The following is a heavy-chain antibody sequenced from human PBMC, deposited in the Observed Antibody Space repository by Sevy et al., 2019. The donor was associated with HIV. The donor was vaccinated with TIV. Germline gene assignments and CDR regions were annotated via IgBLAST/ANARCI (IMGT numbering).Heavy chain of an antibody. CDR3: ARGWLINF. J-gene: IGHJ4*02. D-gene: IGHD5-12*01. CDR1: GFIFNTQA. CDR2: ITSTGLNT. V-gene: IGHV3-23*01. Sequence: GGSLRLSCAASGFIFNTQAMTWVRQAPGKGLEWVSSITSTGLNTFHANSVKGRFTISRDNSTSTVYLQMNSLRAEDTALYYCARGWLINFWGQGTLVTVSS.